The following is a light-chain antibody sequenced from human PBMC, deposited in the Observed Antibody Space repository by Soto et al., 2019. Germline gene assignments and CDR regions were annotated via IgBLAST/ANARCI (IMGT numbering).Light chain of an antibody. J-gene: IGKJ1*01. CDR2: AAS. Sequence: DIQMTQSPSTLSASVGHRLTITCRASQSVSWWLAWYQQKPGKAPKLLIYAASTLQSGVPSRFSGSGSGTDFTLTISSLQPEDFATYYCQQLNSYPWTFGQGTKVDIK. CDR1: QSVSWW. V-gene: IGKV1-5*01. CDR3: QQLNSYPWT.